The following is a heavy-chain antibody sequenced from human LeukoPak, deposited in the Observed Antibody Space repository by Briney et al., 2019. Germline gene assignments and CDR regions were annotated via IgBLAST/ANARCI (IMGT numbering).Heavy chain of an antibody. V-gene: IGHV1-2*02. J-gene: IGHJ4*02. Sequence: ASVKVSCKAFGYSFTGYHIHWVRQAPGQGLEWMGWINPNSGGSNYAQKVQGRVNMTRGTSITTGYFELSRLTSDDTAVHYCAKRQLVVAASLFDYWGQGALGTVSP. CDR3: AKRQLVVAASLFDY. D-gene: IGHD2-15*01. CDR1: GYSFTGYH. CDR2: INPNSGGS.